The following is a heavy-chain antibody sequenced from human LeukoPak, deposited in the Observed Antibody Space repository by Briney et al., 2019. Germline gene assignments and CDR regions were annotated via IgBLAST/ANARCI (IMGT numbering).Heavy chain of an antibody. D-gene: IGHD3-22*01. CDR1: GYSFTSYW. Sequence: GESLKISCKGSGYSFTSYWISWVRQMPGKGLEWMGRIDPSDSYTNYSPSFQGHVTISADKSISTAYLQWSSLKASDTAMYYCGLSGYYGENAFDIWGQGTMVTVSS. J-gene: IGHJ3*02. V-gene: IGHV5-10-1*01. CDR3: GLSGYYGENAFDI. CDR2: IDPSDSYT.